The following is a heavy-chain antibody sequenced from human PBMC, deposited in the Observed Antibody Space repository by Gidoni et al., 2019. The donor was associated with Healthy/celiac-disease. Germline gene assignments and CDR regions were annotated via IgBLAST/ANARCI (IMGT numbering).Heavy chain of an antibody. D-gene: IGHD6-6*01. V-gene: IGHV3-30*01. CDR1: GFTFSSYA. Sequence: QVQLVESGGGVVQPGRSLRLSCAASGFTFSSYAMHWVRQAPGKGLEWVAVISYDGSNKYYADSVKGRFTISRDNSKNTLYLQMNSLRAEDTAVYYCALLEQLVGVDYWGQGTLVTVSS. CDR2: ISYDGSNK. CDR3: ALLEQLVGVDY. J-gene: IGHJ4*02.